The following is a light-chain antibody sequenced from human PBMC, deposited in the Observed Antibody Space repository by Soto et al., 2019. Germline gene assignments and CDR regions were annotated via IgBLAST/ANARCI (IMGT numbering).Light chain of an antibody. Sequence: QAVVTQEPSLTVSPGGTVTLTCGSSTGAVTSGHYPYWFQQKPGKAPKTLIFDTDHKHSWTPARFSGSLLGGKAALTLSGAQPEDEAEYYCLLSYSGARGIFGPGTKLTVL. CDR1: TGAVTSGHY. CDR3: LLSYSGARGI. J-gene: IGLJ1*01. CDR2: DTD. V-gene: IGLV7-46*01.